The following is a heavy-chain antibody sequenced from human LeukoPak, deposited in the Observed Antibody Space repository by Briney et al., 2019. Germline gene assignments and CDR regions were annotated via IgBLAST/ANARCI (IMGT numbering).Heavy chain of an antibody. CDR1: GFTFSSYA. J-gene: IGHJ4*02. D-gene: IGHD3-22*01. V-gene: IGHV3-23*01. CDR3: AKKPSSGYYYNDY. CDR2: ISDSGGST. Sequence: GGSLRLSCAASGFTFSSYAMSWVRQAPGKGLEWVSTISDSGGSTYYADSVKGRFTISRDNSKNTLYLQMNSLRAEDTAVYCCAKKPSSGYYYNDYWGQGTLVTVSS.